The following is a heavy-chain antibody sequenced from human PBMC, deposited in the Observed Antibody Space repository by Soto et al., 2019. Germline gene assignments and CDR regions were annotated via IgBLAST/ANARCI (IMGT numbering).Heavy chain of an antibody. J-gene: IGHJ6*02. CDR1: CYSFTTYG. CDR3: ARDQYYYGSGSYYYYGMEV. Sequence: ASVKVSCKASCYSFTTYGMSWVRQAPGQGLEWMGWISGYNGDTNYAQNLQGRVTLTTETSTSTAYMELRSLRSDDTAVYYCARDQYYYGSGSYYYYGMEVWGQGTTVTVSS. CDR2: ISGYNGDT. V-gene: IGHV1-18*01. D-gene: IGHD3-10*01.